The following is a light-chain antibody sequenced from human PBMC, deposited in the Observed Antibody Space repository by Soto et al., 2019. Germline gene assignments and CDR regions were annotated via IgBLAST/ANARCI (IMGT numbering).Light chain of an antibody. Sequence: QSALTQPASVSGSPGQSITISCTGSSSDVGSYNLVSWYQHHPGKAPKFVIYEDNKRPSGVSDRFSGSKSGNTASLTISGLQAEDEADYYCSSYTSSSTDVLFGGGTKLTVL. CDR3: SSYTSSSTDVL. V-gene: IGLV2-14*02. CDR2: EDN. J-gene: IGLJ2*01. CDR1: SSDVGSYNL.